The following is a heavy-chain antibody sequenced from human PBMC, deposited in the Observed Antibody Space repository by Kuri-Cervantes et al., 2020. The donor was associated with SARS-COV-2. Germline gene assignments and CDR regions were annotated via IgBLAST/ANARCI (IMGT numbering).Heavy chain of an antibody. CDR1: GDSIRDYY. V-gene: IGHV4-39*07. CDR2: SYYSGST. Sequence: SETLSLTCNVSGDSIRDYYWGWIRQPPGKGLEWIGSSYYSGSTYYNPSLKSRVTISVDTSKNQFSLKLSSVTAADTAVYYCAVYSSSPYYYYMDVWGKGTTVTVSS. CDR3: AVYSSSPYYYYMDV. D-gene: IGHD6-13*01. J-gene: IGHJ6*03.